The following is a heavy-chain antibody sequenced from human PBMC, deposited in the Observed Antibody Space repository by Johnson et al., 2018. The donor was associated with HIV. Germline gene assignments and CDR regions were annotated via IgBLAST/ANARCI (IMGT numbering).Heavy chain of an antibody. D-gene: IGHD3-10*01. CDR3: ARDRGVRGAHDGFDI. Sequence: VYLVEFGGGVVQPGRSLRLSCAASGFTVSSNYMSWVRQAPGKGLAWVSAIYSGGSTYYADSVKGRFTISRDNSKNTLYLQMHSLGAEDTALYYCARDRGVRGAHDGFDIWGQGTMVTVSS. V-gene: IGHV3-66*01. J-gene: IGHJ3*02. CDR1: GFTVSSNY. CDR2: IYSGGST.